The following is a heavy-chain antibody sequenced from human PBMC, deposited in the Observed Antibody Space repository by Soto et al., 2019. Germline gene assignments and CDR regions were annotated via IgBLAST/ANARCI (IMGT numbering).Heavy chain of an antibody. D-gene: IGHD3-10*01. J-gene: IGHJ3*02. CDR3: AKYTGRWLPQHAFDI. Sequence: EVQLLESGGGWIQPGGSLRLSCAASGFTFSSYAMSWVRQAPGTGLEWVSAISGSGGTTYYADSVKGRFTLSRDNSKNTLYQQMNSLRAEDAAVYYCAKYTGRWLPQHAFDIWGQGTMVTVSS. V-gene: IGHV3-23*01. CDR2: ISGSGGTT. CDR1: GFTFSSYA.